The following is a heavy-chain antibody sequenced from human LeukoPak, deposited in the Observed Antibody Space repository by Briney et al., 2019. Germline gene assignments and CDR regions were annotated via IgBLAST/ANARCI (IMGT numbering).Heavy chain of an antibody. V-gene: IGHV1-46*01. CDR3: ARWAAADFLLDY. D-gene: IGHD6-13*01. J-gene: IGHJ4*02. CDR1: GYTFTDYY. Sequence: ASVKVSCKASGYTFTDYYIQWVRQAPGQGLEWMGIINPSGGSTSYAQKFQGRVTMTRDTSTSTVYMELSSLRSEDTAVYYCARWAAADFLLDYWGQGTLVTVSS. CDR2: INPSGGST.